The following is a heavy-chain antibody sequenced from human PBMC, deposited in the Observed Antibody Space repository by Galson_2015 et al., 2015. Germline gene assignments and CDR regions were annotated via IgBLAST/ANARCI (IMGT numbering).Heavy chain of an antibody. Sequence: SLRLSCAASGFTFSNYWMSWVRQAPGKELEWVANIKQDGSEKYYVDSVKGRFTISRDNAKNSLYLQMNSLRAEDTAIYYCASQTWTGYFDYWGQGILVTVSS. J-gene: IGHJ4*02. CDR3: ASQTWTGYFDY. CDR1: GFTFSNYW. D-gene: IGHD3-10*01. V-gene: IGHV3-7*03. CDR2: IKQDGSEK.